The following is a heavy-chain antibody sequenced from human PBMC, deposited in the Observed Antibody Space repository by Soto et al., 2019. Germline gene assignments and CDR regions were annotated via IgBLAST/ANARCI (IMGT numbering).Heavy chain of an antibody. CDR2: INAGNGNT. V-gene: IGHV1-3*01. Sequence: ASVKVSCKASGYTFTSYAMHWVRQATGQRLEWMGWINAGNGNTKYSQKFQGRVTITRDTSASTAYMELSSLRSEDTAVYYCARDRSGYCSSTSCYAGFYNWFDPWGQGTLVTVSS. J-gene: IGHJ5*02. CDR3: ARDRSGYCSSTSCYAGFYNWFDP. CDR1: GYTFTSYA. D-gene: IGHD2-2*03.